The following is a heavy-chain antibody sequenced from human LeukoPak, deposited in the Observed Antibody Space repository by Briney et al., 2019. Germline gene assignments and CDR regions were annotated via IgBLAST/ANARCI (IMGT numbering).Heavy chain of an antibody. V-gene: IGHV4-4*07. CDR2: IYTSGST. D-gene: IGHD5-24*01. J-gene: IGHJ4*02. Sequence: SETLSLTCTVSGGSISNYYWSWIRQPAGKGLEWIGRIYTSGSTNYNPSLKSRVTMSVDTSKNQFSLKLSSVTAADTAVYYCARSGVEMATIRGDYFDYWGQGTLVTVSS. CDR3: ARSGVEMATIRGDYFDY. CDR1: GGSISNYY.